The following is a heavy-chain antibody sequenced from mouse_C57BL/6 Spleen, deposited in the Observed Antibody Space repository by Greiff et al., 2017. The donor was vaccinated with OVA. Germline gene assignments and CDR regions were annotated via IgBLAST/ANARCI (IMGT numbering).Heavy chain of an antibody. CDR2: ISYDGSN. J-gene: IGHJ2*01. CDR1: GYSITSGYY. Sequence: VQLKESGPGLVKPSQSLSLTCSVTGYSITSGYYWNWIRQFPGNKLEWMGYISYDGSNNYNPSLKNRISITRDTSKNQFFLKLNSVTTEDTATYYCAREESYDGYYLDYWGQGTTLTVSS. D-gene: IGHD2-3*01. CDR3: AREESYDGYYLDY. V-gene: IGHV3-6*01.